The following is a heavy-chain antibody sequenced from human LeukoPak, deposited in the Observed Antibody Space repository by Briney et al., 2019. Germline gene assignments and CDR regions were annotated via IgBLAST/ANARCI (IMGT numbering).Heavy chain of an antibody. D-gene: IGHD3-22*01. CDR1: VFTFRSYG. J-gene: IGHJ4*02. Sequence: GGSLRLSCAASVFTFRSYGMSWVRQAPRKGREWVANIKQDGSEKYYVDSVKGRFTISRDNAKNSLYLQMNSLRAEDTAVYYCARVKAYYYDSSGYYGYWGQGTLVTVSS. V-gene: IGHV3-7*02. CDR2: IKQDGSEK. CDR3: ARVKAYYYDSSGYYGY.